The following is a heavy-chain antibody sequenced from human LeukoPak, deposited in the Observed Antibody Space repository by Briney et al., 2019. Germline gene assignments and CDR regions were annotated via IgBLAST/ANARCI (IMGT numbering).Heavy chain of an antibody. D-gene: IGHD2-15*01. CDR3: AKGPKVYCSGGSCYSDV. Sequence: GGSLRLSCAASGFTFSSYAMSWVRQAPGKGLECVSAISGSGGSTYYADSVKGRFTISRDNSKNTLYLQMNSLRAEDTAVYYCAKGPKVYCSGGSCYSDVWGQGTTVTVSS. J-gene: IGHJ6*02. V-gene: IGHV3-23*01. CDR2: ISGSGGST. CDR1: GFTFSSYA.